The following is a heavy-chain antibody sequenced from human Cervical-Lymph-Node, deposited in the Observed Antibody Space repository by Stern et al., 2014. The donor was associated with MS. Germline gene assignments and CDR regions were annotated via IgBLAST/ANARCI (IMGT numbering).Heavy chain of an antibody. V-gene: IGHV4-59*01. CDR3: ARGVGGTFDS. J-gene: IGHJ4*02. CDR2: IYYSGST. D-gene: IGHD1-26*01. CDR1: GGSISRSY. Sequence: QLQLQESGPGLVKPSETLSLTCTVSGGSISRSYCSWIRQPPGKGLEWIGNIYYSGSTNYNPSLKSRVTMSLDTSKNQFSLNLSSLTAADTAVYYCARGVGGTFDSWGQGSLVTVSS.